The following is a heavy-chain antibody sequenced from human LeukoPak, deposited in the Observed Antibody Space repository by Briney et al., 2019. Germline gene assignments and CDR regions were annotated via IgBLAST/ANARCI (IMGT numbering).Heavy chain of an antibody. CDR1: GFTFSNAW. J-gene: IGHJ4*02. D-gene: IGHD2-21*01. Sequence: GGSLRLSCAASGFTFSNAWMSWVRQAPGKGLEWGGRIKSKSDGGTTDYAAQGKGKLNRARDEEKKKMYLQMNSLKTEDTAVYYCTTDRLGDIDYWGQGTLVTVSS. CDR2: IKSKSDGGTT. V-gene: IGHV3-15*01. CDR3: TTDRLGDIDY.